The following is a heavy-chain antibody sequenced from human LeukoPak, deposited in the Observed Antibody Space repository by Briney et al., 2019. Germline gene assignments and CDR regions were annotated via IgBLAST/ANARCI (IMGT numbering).Heavy chain of an antibody. CDR1: GGSFSGYY. CDR3: ARRGSSWYESFDY. V-gene: IGHV4-34*01. J-gene: IGHJ4*02. CDR2: INHSGST. D-gene: IGHD6-13*01. Sequence: KPSETLSLTCAVYGGSFSGYYWSWIRQPPGKGLEWIGEINHSGSTNYNPSLKGRVTISVDTSKNQFSLKLSSVTAADTAVYYCARRGSSWYESFDYWGQGTLVTVSS.